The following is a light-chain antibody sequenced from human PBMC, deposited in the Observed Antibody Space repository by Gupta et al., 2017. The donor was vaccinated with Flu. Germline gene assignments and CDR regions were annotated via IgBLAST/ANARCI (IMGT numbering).Light chain of an antibody. CDR3: QQRRDWPPT. V-gene: IGKV3-11*01. J-gene: IGKJ4*01. CDR2: EGS. Sequence: EVVFTQSPATLSLSPGERATLSCRASQGLSSYLAWYQQKPGQAPRLLIYEGSKRATGIPARFRGSGSGTDFTLTISSLDPEDFAVYYCQQRRDWPPTFGGGDHGGDQT. CDR1: QGLSSY.